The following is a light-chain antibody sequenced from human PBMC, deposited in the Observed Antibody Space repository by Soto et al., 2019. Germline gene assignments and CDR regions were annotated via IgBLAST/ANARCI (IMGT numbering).Light chain of an antibody. CDR1: SSHVGGYNF. Sequence: QSALTQPASVSGSPGQSITISCTGASSHVGGYNFVSWYQHHPGTPPKLIIYEVSHRPSGVSNRFSGSKSANKASLTISGLQVEDEADYFCSSYTSSSTQVFGTGTKVTVL. J-gene: IGLJ1*01. CDR2: EVS. V-gene: IGLV2-14*01. CDR3: SSYTSSSTQV.